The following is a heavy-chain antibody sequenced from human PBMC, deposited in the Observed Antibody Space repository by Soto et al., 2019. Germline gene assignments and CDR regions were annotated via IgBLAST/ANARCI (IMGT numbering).Heavy chain of an antibody. D-gene: IGHD2-2*01. CDR3: ASIQMPYCSSTSCSFDY. V-gene: IGHV1-46*01. CDR1: GYTFTSYY. J-gene: IGHJ4*02. CDR2: INPSGGST. Sequence: ASVKVSCKASGYTFTSYYMHWVRQAPGQGLEWMGIINPSGGSTSYAQKFQGRVTMTRDTSTSTVYMELSSLRSEDTAVYYCASIQMPYCSSTSCSFDYWGQGTLVTVSS.